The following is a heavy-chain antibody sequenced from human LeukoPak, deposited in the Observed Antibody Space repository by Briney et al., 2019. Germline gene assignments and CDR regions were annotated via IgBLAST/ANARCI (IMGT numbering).Heavy chain of an antibody. Sequence: GGSLRLSCAASGFTFSSYSMNWVRQAPGKGLDWVSSISSSSSYIYYADSVKGRFTISRDNAKNPLYLQMNSLRAEDTAVYYCAREGTPYYYCGMDVWGQGTTVTVSS. CDR3: AREGTPYYYCGMDV. CDR1: GFTFSSYS. J-gene: IGHJ6*02. CDR2: ISSSSSYI. V-gene: IGHV3-21*01.